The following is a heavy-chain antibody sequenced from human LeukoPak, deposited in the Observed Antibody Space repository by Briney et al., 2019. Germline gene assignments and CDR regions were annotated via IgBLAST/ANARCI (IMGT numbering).Heavy chain of an antibody. CDR2: INPNSGGT. Sequence: ASVKVSCKASGYTFTGYYMHWVRQAPGQGLEWMGWINPNSGGTNYAQKFQGRVTMTRDTSSSTAYMELSRLRSDDTAVYYCARAKNGSGSYYYYYYYYMDVWGKGTTVTISS. CDR3: ARAKNGSGSYYYYYYYYMDV. J-gene: IGHJ6*03. V-gene: IGHV1-2*02. D-gene: IGHD3-10*01. CDR1: GYTFTGYY.